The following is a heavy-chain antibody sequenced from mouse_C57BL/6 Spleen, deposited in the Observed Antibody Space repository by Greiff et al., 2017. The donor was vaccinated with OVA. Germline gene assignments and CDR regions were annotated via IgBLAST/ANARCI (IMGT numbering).Heavy chain of an antibody. CDR2: IYPGNSDT. CDR1: GYTFTSYW. V-gene: IGHV1-5*01. D-gene: IGHD1-1*01. J-gene: IGHJ2*01. CDR3: TSPLFITTVVAPFDY. Sequence: VQLKQSGTVLARPGASVKMSCKTSGYTFTSYWMHWVKQRPGQGLEWIGAIYPGNSDTSYNQKFKGKAKLTAVTSASTAYMELSSLTNEDSAVYYCTSPLFITTVVAPFDYWGQGTTLTVSS.